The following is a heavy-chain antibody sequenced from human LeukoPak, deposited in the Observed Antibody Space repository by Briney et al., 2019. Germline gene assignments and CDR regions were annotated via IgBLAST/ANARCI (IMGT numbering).Heavy chain of an antibody. D-gene: IGHD3-3*01. V-gene: IGHV1-69*13. CDR3: ARVEVSGYYRYYYYGMDV. J-gene: IGHJ6*02. CDR1: GGTFSSYA. Sequence: SVKVSCKASGGTFSSYAISWVRQAPGQGLEWMGGIIPNSGTANNAQKFQGRVTITADESTSTAYMELSSLRSEDTAVYYCARVEVSGYYRYYYYGMDVWGQGTTVTVSS. CDR2: IIPNSGTA.